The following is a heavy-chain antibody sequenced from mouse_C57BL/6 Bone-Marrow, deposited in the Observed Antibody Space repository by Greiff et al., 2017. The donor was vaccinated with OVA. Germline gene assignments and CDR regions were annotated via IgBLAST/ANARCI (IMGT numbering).Heavy chain of an antibody. CDR1: GYTFTSYG. CDR2: IYPRSGNT. CDR3: ARPSYYFDY. Sequence: VKLMESGAELARPGASVKLSCKASGYTFTSYGISWVKQRTGQGLEWIGEIYPRSGNTYYNEKFKGKATLTADKSSSTAYMELRSLTSEDSAVYFCARPSYYFDYWGQGTTLTVSS. V-gene: IGHV1-81*01. J-gene: IGHJ2*01.